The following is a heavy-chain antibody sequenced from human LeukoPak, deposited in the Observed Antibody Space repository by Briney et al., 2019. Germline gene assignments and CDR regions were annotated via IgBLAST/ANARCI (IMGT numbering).Heavy chain of an antibody. J-gene: IGHJ5*02. D-gene: IGHD6-19*01. Sequence: SETLSLTCAVSGYSISSGYYWGWIRQPPGKGLEWIGSIYHSGSTYYNPSLKSRVTISVDTSKNQFSLKLSSVTAAGTAVYYCARSNGRGWPNWFDPWGQGTLVTVSS. CDR1: GYSISSGYY. V-gene: IGHV4-38-2*01. CDR3: ARSNGRGWPNWFDP. CDR2: IYHSGST.